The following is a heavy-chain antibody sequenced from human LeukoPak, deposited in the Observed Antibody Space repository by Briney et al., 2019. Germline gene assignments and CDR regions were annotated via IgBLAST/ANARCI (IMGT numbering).Heavy chain of an antibody. J-gene: IGHJ5*02. Sequence: SETLSLTCTVSGGSISSHYWSWIRQPPGKGLEWIGYIYYSGSTNYNPSLKSRVTISVDTSKNQFSLKLSSVTAADTAVYYCARGARIAVPYNWFDPWGQGSLVTVSS. CDR3: ARGARIAVPYNWFDP. CDR1: GGSISSHY. CDR2: IYYSGST. D-gene: IGHD6-19*01. V-gene: IGHV4-59*11.